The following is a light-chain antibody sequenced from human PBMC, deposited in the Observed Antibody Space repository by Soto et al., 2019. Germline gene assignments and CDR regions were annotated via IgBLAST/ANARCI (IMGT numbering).Light chain of an antibody. CDR3: QQYNDNWT. Sequence: DIQMTQSPSTLSASVGVRVTITCRASQSISSWLAWYQQKPGKAHKLLIYKASTLQSSVPSRFSGSGSGTEFTLAISSLQPDDSATYYCQQYNDNWTFGQGTKVEIK. V-gene: IGKV1-5*03. CDR1: QSISSW. CDR2: KAS. J-gene: IGKJ1*01.